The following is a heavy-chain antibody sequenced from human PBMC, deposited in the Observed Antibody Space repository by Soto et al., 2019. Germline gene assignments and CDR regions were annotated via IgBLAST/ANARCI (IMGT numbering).Heavy chain of an antibody. Sequence: ASVKVSCKASGYTFTSYGISWVRQAPGQGLEWMGWISAYSGNTNYAQKLQGRVTMTTDTSTSTAYMELRSLRSDDTAVYYCARVWTYSSSWYEYYYYCGMDVWGQGTTVTVSS. CDR1: GYTFTSYG. CDR2: ISAYSGNT. CDR3: ARVWTYSSSWYEYYYYCGMDV. D-gene: IGHD6-13*01. V-gene: IGHV1-18*04. J-gene: IGHJ6*02.